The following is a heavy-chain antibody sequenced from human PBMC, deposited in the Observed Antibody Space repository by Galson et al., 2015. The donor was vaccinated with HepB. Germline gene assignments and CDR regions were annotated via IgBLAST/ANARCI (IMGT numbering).Heavy chain of an antibody. CDR3: ARGSYYDFWSGYEDV. CDR1: GFTFSSYW. J-gene: IGHJ6*02. V-gene: IGHV3-7*01. CDR2: IKQDGSEK. Sequence: SLRLSCAASGFTFSSYWMSWVRQAPGKGLEWVANIKQDGSEKYYVDSVKGRFTISRDNAKNSLYLQMNSLRAEDTAVYYCARGSYYDFWSGYEDVWGQGTTVTVSS. D-gene: IGHD3-3*01.